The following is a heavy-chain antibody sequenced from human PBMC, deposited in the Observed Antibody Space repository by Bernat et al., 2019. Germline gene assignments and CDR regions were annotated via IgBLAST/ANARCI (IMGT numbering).Heavy chain of an antibody. Sequence: EVQLVESGGGLVQPGGSLRLSCAASGFTFSSYWMHWVRQAPGKGLVWVSRIKTDGSRSEYADSVKGRFTISRDNAKNTLYLQMNSLRGEDTAVYYCAREDDDEYFQHWGQGTLVTVSS. CDR2: IKTDGSRS. CDR1: GFTFSSYW. CDR3: AREDDDEYFQH. J-gene: IGHJ1*01. D-gene: IGHD1-1*01. V-gene: IGHV3-74*03.